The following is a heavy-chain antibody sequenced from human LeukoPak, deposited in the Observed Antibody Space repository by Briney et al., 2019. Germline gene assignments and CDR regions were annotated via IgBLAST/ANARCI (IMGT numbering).Heavy chain of an antibody. V-gene: IGHV3-30*18. J-gene: IGHJ4*02. Sequence: GSSLRLSCAASGFTFSSYGMHWVRQAPGKGLEGLAVISYDGSNKYYADSVKGRFTISRDNSKNTLYLQMNSLRAEDTAVYYCAKDRYVAAKSPPDYWGQGTLVTVSS. CDR1: GFTFSSYG. CDR3: AKDRYVAAKSPPDY. D-gene: IGHD2-21*02. CDR2: ISYDGSNK.